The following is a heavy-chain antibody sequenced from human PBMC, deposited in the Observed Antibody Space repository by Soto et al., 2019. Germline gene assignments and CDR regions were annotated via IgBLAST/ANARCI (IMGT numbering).Heavy chain of an antibody. J-gene: IGHJ4*02. CDR2: IKTRSYNYAT. D-gene: IGHD5-12*01. V-gene: IGHV3-73*02. Sequence: EVQLVESGGGLVQPGGSVIISCAASGFTFSGSAIHWVRQASGKGLEWLGRIKTRSYNYATAYTASLKGRFTISRDDSNNTGYLQMNSLKTEDTAVYFCSRLWAGGDDRDSPPYYLDSWGQGTLVTVSS. CDR1: GFTFSGSA. CDR3: SRLWAGGDDRDSPPYYLDS.